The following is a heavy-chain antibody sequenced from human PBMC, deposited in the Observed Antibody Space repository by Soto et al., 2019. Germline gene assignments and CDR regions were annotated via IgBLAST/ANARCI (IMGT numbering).Heavy chain of an antibody. D-gene: IGHD3-10*01. CDR2: ISSSSSPI. Sequence: GGSLRLSCAASGFTFSSYGMNWVRQAPGKGLEWVSYISSSSSPIYYADSVKGRFTISRDNAKNSLYLQMNSLRDEDTAVYYCARDICYCSGNFCCLFDFWGQGTLVTVSS. CDR1: GFTFSSYG. V-gene: IGHV3-48*02. J-gene: IGHJ4*02. CDR3: ARDICYCSGNFCCLFDF.